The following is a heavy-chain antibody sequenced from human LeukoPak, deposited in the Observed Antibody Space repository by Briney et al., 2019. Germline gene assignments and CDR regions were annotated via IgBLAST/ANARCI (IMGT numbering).Heavy chain of an antibody. CDR1: GYSFTNSW. J-gene: IGHJ4*02. V-gene: IGHV5-51*01. CDR3: ARHSPPFDS. CDR2: ILPGDSDT. Sequence: GESLKISCKASGYSFTNSWIGWVRQMPGKGLEWMGIILPGDSDTRYGPSFQGQVTISADKSISTAYLQWSSLKASDTAMYYCARHSPPFDSWGQGTPLTVSS.